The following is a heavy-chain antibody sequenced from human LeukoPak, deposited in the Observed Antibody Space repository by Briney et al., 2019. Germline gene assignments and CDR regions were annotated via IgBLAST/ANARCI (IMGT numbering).Heavy chain of an antibody. V-gene: IGHV3-30-3*01. CDR2: ISYDGSNK. D-gene: IGHD6-6*01. CDR3: AREPTLIAARHGARGAFDY. CDR1: GFTFGSYA. J-gene: IGHJ4*02. Sequence: GGSLRLSCAVSGFTFGSYAMSWVRQAPGKGLEWVAVISYDGSNKYYADSVKGRFTISRDNSKNTLYLQMNSLRAEDTAVYYCAREPTLIAARHGARGAFDYWGQGTLVTVSS.